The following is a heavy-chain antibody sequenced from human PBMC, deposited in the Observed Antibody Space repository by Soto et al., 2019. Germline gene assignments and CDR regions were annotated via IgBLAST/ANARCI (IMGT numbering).Heavy chain of an antibody. J-gene: IGHJ6*02. CDR3: ARDRTYYDFWSGYLRNDYYYYYGMDV. Sequence: PSETLSLTCTVSGGSISSGDYYWSWIRQPPGKGLEWIGYIYYSGSTYYNPSLKSRVTISVDTSKNQFSLKLSSVTAADTAVYYCARDRTYYDFWSGYLRNDYYYYYGMDVWGQGTTVTV. V-gene: IGHV4-30-4*01. CDR2: IYYSGST. CDR1: GGSISSGDYY. D-gene: IGHD3-3*01.